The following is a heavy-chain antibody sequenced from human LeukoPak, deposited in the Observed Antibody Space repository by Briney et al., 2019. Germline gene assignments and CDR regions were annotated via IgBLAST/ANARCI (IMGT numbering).Heavy chain of an antibody. V-gene: IGHV4-34*01. Sequence: PSETLSLTCAVYGGSFSGYYWSWVRQPPGKGLEWIGEINHSGSANYNPSLKSRVTISVDTSKNQFSLKLSSVTAADTAVYYCAREGTTVTAFDPWGQGTLVTVSS. CDR3: AREGTTVTAFDP. CDR2: INHSGSA. CDR1: GGSFSGYY. D-gene: IGHD4-17*01. J-gene: IGHJ5*02.